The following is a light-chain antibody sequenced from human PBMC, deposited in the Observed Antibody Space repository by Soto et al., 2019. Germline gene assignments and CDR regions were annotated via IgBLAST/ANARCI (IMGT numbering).Light chain of an antibody. CDR3: QSYDSSLGKV. CDR2: GNS. V-gene: IGLV1-40*01. J-gene: IGLJ1*01. Sequence: QSALTQPPSVSGAPGQRVTISCTGSSSNIGAGYDVHWYQQLPGTAPKLLIYGNSNRPSGVPDRFSGSKSGTSASLAITGLQAEDEADYYCQSYDSSLGKVFGTGTNVTVL. CDR1: SSNIGAGYD.